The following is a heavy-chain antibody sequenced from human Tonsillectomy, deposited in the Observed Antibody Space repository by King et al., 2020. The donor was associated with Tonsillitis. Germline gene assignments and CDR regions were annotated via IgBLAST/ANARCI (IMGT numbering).Heavy chain of an antibody. J-gene: IGHJ4*02. D-gene: IGHD6-19*01. Sequence: VQLVESGGGVVQPGGSLRLSCTSSGFDFGSYAMHWVRQAPGKGLEWVAVISFDASREKYADSVKGRFTISRDNSKNTLYLQMNSLRDEDTAVYYCARDRLYTSDWGIDYWGQGSLVSVSS. CDR2: ISFDASRE. CDR3: ARDRLYTSDWGIDY. V-gene: IGHV3-30*19. CDR1: GFDFGSYA.